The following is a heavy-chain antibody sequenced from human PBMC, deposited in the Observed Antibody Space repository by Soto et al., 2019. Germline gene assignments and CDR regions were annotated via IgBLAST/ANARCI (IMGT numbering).Heavy chain of an antibody. Sequence: SETLSLTCAVSGVSITTNGYSWSWIRQPPGKGLEWIGYIYPSGTIFYNPSLNSRVAISADTSNNQFSLKLTSVTAADMAVYFCATYTAFAKYYFDYWGRGTLVTVSS. CDR3: ATYTAFAKYYFDY. CDR2: IYPSGTI. J-gene: IGHJ4*02. D-gene: IGHD3-16*01. V-gene: IGHV4-30-2*01. CDR1: GVSITTNGYS.